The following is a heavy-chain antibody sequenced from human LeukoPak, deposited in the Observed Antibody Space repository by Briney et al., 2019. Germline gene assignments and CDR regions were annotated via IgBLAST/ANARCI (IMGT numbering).Heavy chain of an antibody. V-gene: IGHV3-23*01. CDR2: ISGSGGST. D-gene: IGHD5-18*01. Sequence: GGSLRLSCAASGFTFSSYAMSWVRQAPGKGLEWVSAISGSGGSTYYADSVKGRFTISRDNSKNTLYLQMNSLRAEDTAVYYCAKRSTAMPKGYYFDYWGQGTLVTVSS. J-gene: IGHJ4*02. CDR3: AKRSTAMPKGYYFDY. CDR1: GFTFSSYA.